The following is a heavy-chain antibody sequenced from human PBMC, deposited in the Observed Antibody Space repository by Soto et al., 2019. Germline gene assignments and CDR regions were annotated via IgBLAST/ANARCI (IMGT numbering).Heavy chain of an antibody. CDR1: GFTVSSKY. CDR3: ARGTTVVTAGNY. D-gene: IGHD2-15*01. CDR2: IYTGGST. J-gene: IGHJ4*02. Sequence: EVQLVESGGGVVQPGGSLRLSCVVSGFTVSSKYMSWVRQAPGKGLEWVSVIYTGGSTYYADSVKGRFTISRDNSKNTLYLQMNSLRAEDTAVYYCARGTTVVTAGNYWGQGTLVTVSS. V-gene: IGHV3-66*01.